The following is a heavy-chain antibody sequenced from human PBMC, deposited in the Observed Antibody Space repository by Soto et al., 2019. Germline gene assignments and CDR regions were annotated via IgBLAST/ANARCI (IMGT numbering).Heavy chain of an antibody. D-gene: IGHD5-12*01. J-gene: IGHJ4*02. CDR2: IWYDGSNK. V-gene: IGHV3-33*01. CDR3: ARVYSGYDSAVDY. CDR1: GFTFSSYG. Sequence: GGSLRLSCAASGFTFSSYGMHWVRQAPGKGLEWVAVIWYDGSNKYYADSVKGRFTISRDNSKNTLCLQMNSLRAEDTAVYYCARVYSGYDSAVDYWGQGTLVTVSS.